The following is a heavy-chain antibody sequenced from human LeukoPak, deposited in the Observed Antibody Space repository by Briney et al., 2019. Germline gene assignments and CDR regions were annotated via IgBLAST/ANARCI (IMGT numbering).Heavy chain of an antibody. CDR2: ISWNSGSI. V-gene: IGHV3-9*01. CDR1: GFTFDDYA. D-gene: IGHD4-17*01. CDR3: AKDYGDYLYYFDY. J-gene: IGHJ4*02. Sequence: GGSLRLSCAASGFTFDDYAMHWVRQAPGKGLEWVSGISWNSGSIGYADSVKGRFSISRDNAKNSLYLQMNSLRAEDTALYYCAKDYGDYLYYFDYWGQGTLVTVSS.